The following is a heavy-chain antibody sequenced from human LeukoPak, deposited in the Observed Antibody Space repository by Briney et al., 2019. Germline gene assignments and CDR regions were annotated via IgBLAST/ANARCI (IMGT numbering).Heavy chain of an antibody. CDR3: ASSPGGYCSSASCYTGGYFDY. CDR1: GGSISSSTYY. V-gene: IGHV4-39*01. CDR2: IYYSGST. J-gene: IGHJ4*02. D-gene: IGHD2-2*02. Sequence: SETLSLTYTVSGGSISSSTYYWVWIRQPPGKGLEWIGSIYYSGSTYYNPSLKSRVTISVGTSKSQFSLNLSSVTATDRAVYYCASSPGGYCSSASCYTGGYFDYWGQRTLVTVSS.